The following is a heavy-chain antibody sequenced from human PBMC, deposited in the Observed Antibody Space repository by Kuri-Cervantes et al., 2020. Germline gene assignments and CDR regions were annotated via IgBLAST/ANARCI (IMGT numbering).Heavy chain of an antibody. Sequence: SETLSLTCTVSGGSISSGGYYWSWIRQHPGKGLEWIGYIYYSGSTYYNPSLKSLVTISVDTSKNQFSLKLSSVTAADTAVYYCAREGYSDAFDTWGQGTMVTVSS. V-gene: IGHV4-31*01. CDR3: AREGYSDAFDT. D-gene: IGHD3-22*01. CDR2: IYYSGST. J-gene: IGHJ3*02. CDR1: GGSISSGGYY.